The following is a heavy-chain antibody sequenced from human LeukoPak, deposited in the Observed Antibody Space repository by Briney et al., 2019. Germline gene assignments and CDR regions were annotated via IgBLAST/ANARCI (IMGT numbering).Heavy chain of an antibody. V-gene: IGHV1-69*04. J-gene: IGHJ4*02. Sequence: GASVKVSCKASGGTFSSYAISWVRQAPGQGLEWMGRIIPILGIANYAQKFQGRVTITADKSTSTAYMELSSLRSEDTAVYYCARDGYSSSVFPYWGQGTLVTVSS. D-gene: IGHD6-6*01. CDR2: IIPILGIA. CDR3: ARDGYSSSVFPY. CDR1: GGTFSSYA.